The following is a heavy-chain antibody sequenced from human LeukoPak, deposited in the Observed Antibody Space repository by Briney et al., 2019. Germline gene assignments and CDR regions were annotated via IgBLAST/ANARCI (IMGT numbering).Heavy chain of an antibody. V-gene: IGHV4-34*01. Sequence: SETLSLTCAVYGGSFSGYYWSWIRQPPGKGLXXIXEXXHSXSTXXXXXXXXRVTISVDTSKNQFSLKLSSVTAADTAVYYCARGLPTGYFDYWGQGTLVTVSS. J-gene: IGHJ4*02. CDR1: GGSFSGYY. CDR3: ARGLPTGYFDY. CDR2: XXHSXST. D-gene: IGHD1-14*01.